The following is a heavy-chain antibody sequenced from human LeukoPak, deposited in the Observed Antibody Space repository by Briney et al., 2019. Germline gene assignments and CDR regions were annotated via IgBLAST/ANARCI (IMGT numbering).Heavy chain of an antibody. CDR3: AKEFMVEQLVFRVCAFDI. CDR2: IRYDGGNI. V-gene: IGHV3-30*02. Sequence: GGSLRLSCAASGFNFRKYGMHWVRHAPGKGPEWVTFIRYDGGNIYYGDSVKGRFTISRDNSKNTLYLQMNSLRAEDTAVYYCAKEFMVEQLVFRVCAFDIWGQGTTVTVFS. J-gene: IGHJ3*02. D-gene: IGHD6-6*01. CDR1: GFNFRKYG.